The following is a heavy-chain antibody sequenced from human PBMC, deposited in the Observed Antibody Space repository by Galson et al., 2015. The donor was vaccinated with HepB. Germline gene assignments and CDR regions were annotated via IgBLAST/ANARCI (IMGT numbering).Heavy chain of an antibody. J-gene: IGHJ4*02. CDR2: ISWNSGSI. CDR3: AKGRRGSGWYPGY. V-gene: IGHV3-9*01. Sequence: LRLSCAASGFTFDDSAMHWVRQAPGKGLEWVSGISWNSGSIGYADSVKGQFTISRDNAKDSLYLQMNSLRAEDTALYYCAKGRRGSGWYPGYWGQGTLVTVSS. CDR1: GFTFDDSA. D-gene: IGHD6-19*01.